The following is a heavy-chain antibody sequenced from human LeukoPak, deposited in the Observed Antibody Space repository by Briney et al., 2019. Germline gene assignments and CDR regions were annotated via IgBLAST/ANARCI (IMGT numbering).Heavy chain of an antibody. D-gene: IGHD3-22*01. Sequence: GGSLRLSCAASGFTFSSYGMHWVRQAPGKGLEWVAGTSYNGNIKYYADYVKGRFSISRDNSKNTLYLQMDSLRAEDTAVYYCAKGDNYYDSSGYYYVRALFDYWGQGTLVTVSS. CDR3: AKGDNYYDSSGYYYVRALFDY. V-gene: IGHV3-30*18. CDR1: GFTFSSYG. CDR2: TSYNGNIK. J-gene: IGHJ4*02.